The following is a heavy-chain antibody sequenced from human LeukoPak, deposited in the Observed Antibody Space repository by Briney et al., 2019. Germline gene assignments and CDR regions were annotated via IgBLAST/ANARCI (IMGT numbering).Heavy chain of an antibody. J-gene: IGHJ6*02. Sequence: ASVKVSCKASGGTFSSYAISWVRQAPGQGLEWMGWISAYNGNTNYAQKLQGRVTMTTDTSTSTAYMELRSLRSDDTAVYYCARVPRPGSAPEGYYYGMDVWGQGTTVTVSS. V-gene: IGHV1-18*01. CDR2: ISAYNGNT. CDR1: GGTFSSYA. D-gene: IGHD3-10*01. CDR3: ARVPRPGSAPEGYYYGMDV.